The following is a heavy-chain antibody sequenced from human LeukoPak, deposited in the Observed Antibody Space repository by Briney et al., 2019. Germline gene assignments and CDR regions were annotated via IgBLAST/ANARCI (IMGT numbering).Heavy chain of an antibody. J-gene: IGHJ4*02. CDR2: IYSGGST. V-gene: IGHV3-53*01. D-gene: IGHD2-8*02. Sequence: GGSLRLSCAASGFTFSNYWMSWVRQAPGKGLEWVSVIYSGGSTYYADSVKGRSTISRDNSKNTLYLQMNSLRAEDTAVYYCARGLYCSCPDYWGQGTLVTVSS. CDR3: ARGLYCSCPDY. CDR1: GFTFSNYW.